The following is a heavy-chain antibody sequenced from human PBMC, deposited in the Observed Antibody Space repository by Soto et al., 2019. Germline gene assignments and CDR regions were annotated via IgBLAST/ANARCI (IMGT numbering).Heavy chain of an antibody. CDR1: GASFTSSDW. D-gene: IGHD1-7*01. V-gene: IGHV4-4*02. Sequence: KTSETLSLTCAVSGASFTSSDWWTWVRQPPGRGLEWIGEIYRTGSTNYNPSLKSRVTISLDKSENQFSLKVTSLTAADTAVYYCASRDPGTSVDYWGQGTLVTVSS. CDR2: IYRTGST. CDR3: ASRDPGTSVDY. J-gene: IGHJ4*02.